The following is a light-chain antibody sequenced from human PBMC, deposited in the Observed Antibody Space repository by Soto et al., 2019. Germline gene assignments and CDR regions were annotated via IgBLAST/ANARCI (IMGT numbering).Light chain of an antibody. J-gene: IGLJ1*01. CDR1: SSDVGGYNY. V-gene: IGLV2-14*01. CDR2: EFS. CDR3: SSYTSSSTPYV. Sequence: QSALTQPASVSGSPGQSITISCTGTSSDVGGYNYVSWYQQHPGKAPKLMIYEFSNRPSGGSNRFSGSKSGNTASLTISGLKAEDEADYYCSSYTSSSTPYVFGTGTKLTVL.